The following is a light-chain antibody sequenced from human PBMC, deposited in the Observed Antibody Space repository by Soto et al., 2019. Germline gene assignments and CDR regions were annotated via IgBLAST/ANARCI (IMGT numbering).Light chain of an antibody. CDR2: GAS. V-gene: IGKV3-20*01. CDR1: QSVSSSY. CDR3: QQYGSSPYT. J-gene: IGKJ2*01. Sequence: ELVLTQSPGTLSLSPGERATLSCRASQSVSSSYLAWYQQKLGQIPRLLIYGASSRATGIPDRISGSGSGTDFTLTISRLEPEDFAVYYCQQYGSSPYTFGQGTKLEIK.